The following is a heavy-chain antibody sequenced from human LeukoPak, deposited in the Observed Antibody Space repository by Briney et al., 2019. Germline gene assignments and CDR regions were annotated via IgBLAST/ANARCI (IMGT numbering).Heavy chain of an antibody. CDR3: ARHVLDYYYYYMDV. J-gene: IGHJ6*03. V-gene: IGHV4-38-2*01. Sequence: PSETLSLTCAVSGYSISSGYYWGWIRQPPGKGLEWIGSIYHSGSTYYNPSLKSRITISVDTSKNQFSLKLSSVTAADTAVYYCARHVLDYYYYYMDVWGKGTTVTVSS. CDR2: IYHSGST. CDR1: GYSISSGYY.